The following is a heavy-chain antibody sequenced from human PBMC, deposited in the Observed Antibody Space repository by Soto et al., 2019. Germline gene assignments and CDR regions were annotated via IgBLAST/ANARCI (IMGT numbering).Heavy chain of an antibody. CDR1: GYTFITYD. D-gene: IGHD6-25*01. CDR3: ARRKERSGPNYFDP. CDR2: MNPSNGNA. J-gene: IGHJ4*02. Sequence: ASVKVSCKASGYTFITYDINWVRQATGQGLEWMGWMNPSNGNAGYAQKFQGRLTMTRNTSISTAYMELSSLRSDDTAVYFCARRKERSGPNYFDPWGQGSLVTV. V-gene: IGHV1-8*01.